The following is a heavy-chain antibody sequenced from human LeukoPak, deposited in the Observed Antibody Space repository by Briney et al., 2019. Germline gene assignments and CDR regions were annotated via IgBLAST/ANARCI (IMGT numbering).Heavy chain of an antibody. D-gene: IGHD2-15*01. J-gene: IGHJ6*02. CDR2: IYNSGST. V-gene: IGHV4-59*01. CDR1: GGSISGYY. CDR3: ARENCSGGTCYSNSNGMDV. Sequence: SETLSLTCTVSGGSISGYYWSWIRQPPGKGLDWIGYIYNSGSTKYNPALESRVTISVDTSKNQFSLKLTSVTATDTAVYYRARENCSGGTCYSNSNGMDVWGQGTTVTVSS.